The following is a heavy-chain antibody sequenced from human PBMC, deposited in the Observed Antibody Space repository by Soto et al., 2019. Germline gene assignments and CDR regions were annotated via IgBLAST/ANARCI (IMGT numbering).Heavy chain of an antibody. D-gene: IGHD2-15*01. CDR1: GFTFTTYA. J-gene: IGHJ4*02. V-gene: IGHV3-30*04. CDR2: ISNDGRGK. Sequence: QSWGSLRLSCAASGFTFTTYAIHWFRQAPGKGLEWVAVISNDGRGKYYADSVKGRFTISRDNSKNTLYLQMNSLRSDDTAVYYCARDQCFGGGRRCYYFDFWGQGPLVTVSS. CDR3: ARDQCFGGGRRCYYFDF.